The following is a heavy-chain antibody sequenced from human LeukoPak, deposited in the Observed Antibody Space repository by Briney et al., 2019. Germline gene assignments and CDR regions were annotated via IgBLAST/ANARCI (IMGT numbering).Heavy chain of an antibody. J-gene: IGHJ6*03. Sequence: GGSLGLSCAASGFSFSTTWMHWVRQAPGKGLVWVSRINSDGSSTIYADSVKGRFTISRDNAKHTLYLQMNSLRVEDTAVYFCARDPKYCSGGSCYSYYYYYYMDVWGKGTTVTVSS. CDR2: INSDGSST. D-gene: IGHD2-15*01. CDR1: GFSFSTTW. CDR3: ARDPKYCSGGSCYSYYYYYYMDV. V-gene: IGHV3-74*01.